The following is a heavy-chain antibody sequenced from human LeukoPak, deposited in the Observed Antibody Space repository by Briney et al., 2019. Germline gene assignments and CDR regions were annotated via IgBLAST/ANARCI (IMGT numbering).Heavy chain of an antibody. CDR2: IKQDGSEK. CDR1: GFTFSRYW. J-gene: IGHJ4*02. V-gene: IGHV3-7*01. CDR3: ARDQDYYDSSGYPLDY. D-gene: IGHD3-22*01. Sequence: AGGSLRLSCAASGFTFSRYWMSWVRQAPGKGLEWVANIKQDGSEKYYVDSVKGRFTISRDNAKTSLYLQMNSLRAEDTAVYYCARDQDYYDSSGYPLDYWGQGTLVTVSS.